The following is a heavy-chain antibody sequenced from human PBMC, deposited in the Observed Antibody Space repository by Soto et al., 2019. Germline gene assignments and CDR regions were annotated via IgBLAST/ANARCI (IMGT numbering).Heavy chain of an antibody. CDR2: IYYSGST. Sequence: PSETLSLTCTVSGGSISSGDYYWIWIRQPPGKGLEWIGYIYYSGSTYYNPSLKSRVTISVDTSKNQFSLKLSSVTAADTAVYYCARETSDSSGYYGNWFDPWGQGTLVTVSS. CDR3: ARETSDSSGYYGNWFDP. J-gene: IGHJ5*02. V-gene: IGHV4-30-4*01. CDR1: GGSISSGDYY. D-gene: IGHD3-22*01.